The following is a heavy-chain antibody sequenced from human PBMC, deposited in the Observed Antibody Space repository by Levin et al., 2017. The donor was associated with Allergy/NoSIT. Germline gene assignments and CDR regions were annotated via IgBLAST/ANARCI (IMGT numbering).Heavy chain of an antibody. J-gene: IGHJ4*02. D-gene: IGHD2-15*01. CDR1: GYTFDDYG. CDR3: ARRYCSGGSCLPSDY. Sequence: GGSLRLSCTASGYTFDDYGMSWVRQVPGKGLEWVAGINWSGVITSYADSVKGRFTTSRDNAKNSLYLEMNGLRAEDTALYYCARRYCSGGSCLPSDYWGQGTLVTVSS. CDR2: INWSGVIT. V-gene: IGHV3-20*04.